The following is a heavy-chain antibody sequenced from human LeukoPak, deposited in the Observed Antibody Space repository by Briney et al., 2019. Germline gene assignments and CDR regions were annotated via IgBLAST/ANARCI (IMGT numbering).Heavy chain of an antibody. CDR2: IYSSGST. CDR3: ARSVNSSSWNGHYYYYYMDV. D-gene: IGHD6-13*01. V-gene: IGHV4-59*01. J-gene: IGHJ6*03. CDR1: GGSISSYD. Sequence: SETLSLTCTVSGGSISSYDWSWIRQPPGKGLEWIGYIYSSGSTNYNPSLKSRVTISVDTSKNQFSLKLSSVTAADTAVYYCARSVNSSSWNGHYYYYYMDVWGKGTTVTISS.